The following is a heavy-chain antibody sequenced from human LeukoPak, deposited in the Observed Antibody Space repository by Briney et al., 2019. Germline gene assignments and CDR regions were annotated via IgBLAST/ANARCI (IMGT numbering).Heavy chain of an antibody. V-gene: IGHV3-48*03. CDR3: ARQLKGGHGDSPVGY. J-gene: IGHJ4*02. CDR1: GFTFSSYG. Sequence: GGSLRLSCAASGFTFSSYGMNWVRQAPGKGLEWVPYISSSGSNIYYADSVKGRFTISRDNAKNSLYLQMNSLRAEDTAVYSCARQLKGGHGDSPVGYWGQGTLVTVSS. CDR2: ISSSGSNI. D-gene: IGHD4-17*01.